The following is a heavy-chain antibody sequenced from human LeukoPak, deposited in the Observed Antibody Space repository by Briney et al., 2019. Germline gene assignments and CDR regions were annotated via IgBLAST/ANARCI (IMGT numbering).Heavy chain of an antibody. CDR1: GGSFSGYY. J-gene: IGHJ4*02. CDR2: INHSGST. Sequence: PSETLSLTCTVYGGSFSGYYWSWIRQPPGKGLEWIGEINHSGSTNYNPSLKSRVTISVDTSKNQFSLKLSSVTAADTAVYYCARGIVATMAFDYWGRGTLVTVSS. V-gene: IGHV4-34*01. D-gene: IGHD5-12*01. CDR3: ARGIVATMAFDY.